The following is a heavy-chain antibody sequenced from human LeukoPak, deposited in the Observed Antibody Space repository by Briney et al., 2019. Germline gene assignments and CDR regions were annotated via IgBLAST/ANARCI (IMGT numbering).Heavy chain of an antibody. CDR3: ARAPKAVAVS. CDR2: INHSGST. D-gene: IGHD6-19*01. V-gene: IGHV4-34*01. CDR1: GGSFSGYY. J-gene: IGHJ5*02. Sequence: SETLSLTCAVYGGSFSGYYWSWIRQPPGKGLEWIGEINHSGSTNYNPSLKSRVTISVDTSKNQFSLKLSSVTAADTAVYYCARAPKAVAVSWGQGTLVTVSS.